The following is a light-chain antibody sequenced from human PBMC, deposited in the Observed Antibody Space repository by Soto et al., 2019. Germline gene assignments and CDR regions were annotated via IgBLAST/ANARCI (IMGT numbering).Light chain of an antibody. J-gene: IGLJ2*01. CDR2: DVS. CDR1: GSDVGGYDY. Sequence: QSALTQPASVSGSPGQSITISCTGTGSDVGGYDYVSWYQHHPGKAPKLMIFDVSTRPSGLSIRFSGSKSGNTASLTISGLQAEDEADFYCSSYTSSSTLIFGGGTQLTVL. V-gene: IGLV2-14*03. CDR3: SSYTSSSTLI.